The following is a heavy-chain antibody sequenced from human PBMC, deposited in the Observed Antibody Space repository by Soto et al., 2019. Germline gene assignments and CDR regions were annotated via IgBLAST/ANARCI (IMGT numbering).Heavy chain of an antibody. V-gene: IGHV1-8*01. Sequence: ASVKRSCKAFGYTVTSYDINWVRKATGQGLEWMGWMNPNSGNTGYAQKFQGRVTMTRNTSISTAYMELSSLRSEDTAVYYCARRHYYDSSGLRVDAFDIWGQGTMVTVSS. J-gene: IGHJ3*02. CDR3: ARRHYYDSSGLRVDAFDI. CDR2: MNPNSGNT. CDR1: GYTVTSYD. D-gene: IGHD3-22*01.